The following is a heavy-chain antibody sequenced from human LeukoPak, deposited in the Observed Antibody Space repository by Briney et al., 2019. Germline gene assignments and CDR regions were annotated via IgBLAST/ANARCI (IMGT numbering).Heavy chain of an antibody. Sequence: ASVKVSCTASGSSFTDYYIHWVRQAPGQGLEWMGWIAPNSGGTNYAQKFHGRGAMTRATSISTAYMELSRLRSDDTAVYYCARLPQSGTYDLDSWGQGTLVTVSS. CDR2: IAPNSGGT. CDR3: ARLPQSGTYDLDS. D-gene: IGHD1-26*01. J-gene: IGHJ4*02. V-gene: IGHV1-2*02. CDR1: GSSFTDYY.